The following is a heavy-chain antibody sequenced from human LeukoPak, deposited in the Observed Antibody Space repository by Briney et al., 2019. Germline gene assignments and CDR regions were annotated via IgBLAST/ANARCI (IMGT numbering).Heavy chain of an antibody. CDR2: IYYGGTT. J-gene: IGHJ4*02. D-gene: IGHD1-26*01. CDR1: NGSISTYY. Sequence: PSETLSLTCSVSNGSISTYYWSWIRQSPGKGLEWIGYIYYGGTTSNNPSLKRRVTISVDSPKNHFSPRLTSLTAADTALYYCARHGGTLDYFDSWGPGSLVIVSS. CDR3: ARHGGTLDYFDS. V-gene: IGHV4-59*08.